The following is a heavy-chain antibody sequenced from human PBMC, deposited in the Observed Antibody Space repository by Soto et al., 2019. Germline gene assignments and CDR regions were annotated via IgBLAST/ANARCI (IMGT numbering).Heavy chain of an antibody. D-gene: IGHD3-3*01. CDR2: IDGVGTGT. J-gene: IGHJ1*01. V-gene: IGHV3-74*01. Sequence: GGSLRLSCAASGFTFTNYWMHWVRQVPGKGLVWVSRIDGVGTGTSYSDSVRGRFTISRDNAENTLYLQMNSLRAEDTAVYYCTTVFAYSGQGTPVPGSS. CDR1: GFTFTNYW. CDR3: TTVFAY.